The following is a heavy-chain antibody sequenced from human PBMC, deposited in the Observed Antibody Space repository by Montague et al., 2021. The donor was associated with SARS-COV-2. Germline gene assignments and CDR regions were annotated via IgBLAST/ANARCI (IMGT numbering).Heavy chain of an antibody. CDR3: ARGGSWLYYFDY. V-gene: IGHV6-1*01. Sequence: CAISGDSVSSNSAAWNWIRQSPSRGPEWLGRTYYRSKWYNDHAVSVKSRITINPDTSKNQFSPQLNSVTPEDTAVYYCARGGSWLYYFDYWGQGTLVTVSS. CDR1: GDSVSSNSAA. J-gene: IGHJ4*02. CDR2: TYYRSKWYN. D-gene: IGHD6-13*01.